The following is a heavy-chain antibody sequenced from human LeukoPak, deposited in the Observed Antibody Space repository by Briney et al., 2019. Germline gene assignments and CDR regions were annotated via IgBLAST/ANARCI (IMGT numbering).Heavy chain of an antibody. CDR1: GYTFTSYG. CDR3: ARVVVVAASNWFDP. J-gene: IGHJ5*02. D-gene: IGHD2-15*01. Sequence: GASVKVSCKASGYTFTSYGISWVRQAPGQGLEWMGWISAYNGNTNYAQKLQGRVTMTTDTSTSTAYMELRSPRSDDTAVYYCARVVVVAASNWFDPWGQGTLVTVSS. CDR2: ISAYNGNT. V-gene: IGHV1-18*01.